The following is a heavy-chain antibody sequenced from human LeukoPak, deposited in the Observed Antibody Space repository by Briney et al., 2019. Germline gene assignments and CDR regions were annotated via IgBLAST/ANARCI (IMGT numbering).Heavy chain of an antibody. V-gene: IGHV3-23*01. CDR1: GFTFSSYA. J-gene: IGHJ4*02. Sequence: GGSLRLSCTASGFTFSSYAMSWVRQAPGQGLGWDSVMRGSGGTTYYADSVKGRFTVSRDNSKKTLYLQMNSPRAEDTAVYYCANANCSGFYFSIRFDYWGQGTLVTVSS. CDR2: MRGSGGTT. D-gene: IGHD3-22*01. CDR3: ANANCSGFYFSIRFDY.